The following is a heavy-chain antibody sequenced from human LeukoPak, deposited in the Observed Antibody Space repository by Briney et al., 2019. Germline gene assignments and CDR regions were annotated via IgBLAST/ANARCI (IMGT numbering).Heavy chain of an antibody. V-gene: IGHV4-4*07. Sequence: SETLSLTCTVSGGSISSYYWSWIRQPAGKGLEWIGRIYISGSTNYNPSLKSRVTMSVDTTKNQFSLKLSSVTAADAAVYYCARAPTTVTGYNWFDPWGQGTLVTVSS. J-gene: IGHJ5*02. D-gene: IGHD4-11*01. CDR3: ARAPTTVTGYNWFDP. CDR1: GGSISSYY. CDR2: IYISGST.